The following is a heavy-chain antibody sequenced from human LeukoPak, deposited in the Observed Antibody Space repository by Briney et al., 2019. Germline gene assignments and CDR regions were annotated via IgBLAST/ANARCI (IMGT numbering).Heavy chain of an antibody. CDR3: AKELRPNDY. Sequence: PGGSLRLSCVASGFTFRNSVMTWVRQAPGKGLEWISAITISGGSTYYADSAKGRFTISRDNSKNTLYLQMNSLSAEDTAVYYCAKELRPNDYWGQGTLVTVSS. CDR2: ITISGGST. CDR1: GFTFRNSV. D-gene: IGHD3-16*01. V-gene: IGHV3-23*01. J-gene: IGHJ4*02.